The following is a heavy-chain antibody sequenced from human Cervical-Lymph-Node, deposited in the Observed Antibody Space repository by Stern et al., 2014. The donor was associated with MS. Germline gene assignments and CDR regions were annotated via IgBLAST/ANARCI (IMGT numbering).Heavy chain of an antibody. D-gene: IGHD3-16*01. V-gene: IGHV2-5*02. J-gene: IGHJ4*02. CDR3: THSLIRWGDLSSPPFDS. CDR2: LYWDDEK. Sequence: QVTLKESGPTVVKPTQTLTLTCSFSGFSINTLGVGVGWVRQPPGKALEWLALLYWDDEKRYNSNLKSRLTITKDTFKNQVVLTLTNMDPVDIATYFCTHSLIRWGDLSSPPFDSWGQGTLVTVSS. CDR1: GFSINTLGVG.